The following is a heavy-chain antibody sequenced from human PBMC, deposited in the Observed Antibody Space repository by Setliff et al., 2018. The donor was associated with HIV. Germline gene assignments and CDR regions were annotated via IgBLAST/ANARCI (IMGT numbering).Heavy chain of an antibody. J-gene: IGHJ4*02. Sequence: PGGSLRLSCAASGFSFGSYWMSWVRQAPGKGLEWVSVISGSGGSTYYADSVKGRFTISRDNSKNTLFLQMNSLRAEDTAVYYCAKTSNTGYLFCSDYWGQGTLVTVSS. CDR2: ISGSGGST. D-gene: IGHD3-9*01. V-gene: IGHV3-23*01. CDR1: GFSFGSYW. CDR3: AKTSNTGYLFCSDY.